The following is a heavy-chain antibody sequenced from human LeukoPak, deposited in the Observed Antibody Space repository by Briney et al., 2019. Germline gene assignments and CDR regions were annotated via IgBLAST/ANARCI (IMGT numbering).Heavy chain of an antibody. V-gene: IGHV3-7*01. D-gene: IGHD5-12*01. Sequence: PGGSLRLSCTASGFTFSRSWMNWNRQAPGKGLEWVANINPDGDGMRFVDSVKGRFTMSRDNAQSSLHLQMNSLRVEDTAFYYCAAWTDRGYSYWGQGVLVTVSS. CDR2: INPDGDGM. J-gene: IGHJ4*02. CDR1: GFTFSRSW. CDR3: AAWTDRGYSY.